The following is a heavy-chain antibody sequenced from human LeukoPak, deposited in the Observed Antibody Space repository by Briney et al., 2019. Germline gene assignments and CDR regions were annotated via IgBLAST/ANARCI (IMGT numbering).Heavy chain of an antibody. J-gene: IGHJ6*02. Sequence: SETLSLTCTVSGGSISSYYWSWIRQPPGKGLEWIGYIYYSGSTNCNPSLKSRDTISVDTSKNQFSLKLSSVTAADTAVYYCARGGNGYDKYYYYGMDVWGQGTTVTVSS. D-gene: IGHD5-12*01. CDR3: ARGGNGYDKYYYYGMDV. CDR1: GGSISSYY. V-gene: IGHV4-59*01. CDR2: IYYSGST.